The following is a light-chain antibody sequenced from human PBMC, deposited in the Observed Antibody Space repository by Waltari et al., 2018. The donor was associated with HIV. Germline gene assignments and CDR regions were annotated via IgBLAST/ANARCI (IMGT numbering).Light chain of an antibody. CDR3: QQRTDRREYA. CDR1: QSVSSY. V-gene: IGKV3-11*01. CDR2: DVS. Sequence: EIVLTQSPATLSLSPGERATLSCRASQSVSSYLAWYQHKPGQAPRLLIYDVSSRATGIPARFSGSGSGTDFTLTISSLEPEDFAVYYCQQRTDRREYAFGQGTKLEIK. J-gene: IGKJ2*01.